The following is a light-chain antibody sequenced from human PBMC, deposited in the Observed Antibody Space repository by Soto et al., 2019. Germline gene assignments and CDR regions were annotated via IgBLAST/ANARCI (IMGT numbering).Light chain of an antibody. J-gene: IGKJ3*01. CDR3: QHYNSYSGT. V-gene: IGKV1-5*03. Sequence: DIQMTQSPSTLSASVGDRVTITCRASQSISTWLAWFQQKPGKAPKLLVYRASSLESGVPSRFSCSGSGTEFTLTISSLQPDDFATYYCQHYNSYSGTFGPGTKVDIK. CDR1: QSISTW. CDR2: RAS.